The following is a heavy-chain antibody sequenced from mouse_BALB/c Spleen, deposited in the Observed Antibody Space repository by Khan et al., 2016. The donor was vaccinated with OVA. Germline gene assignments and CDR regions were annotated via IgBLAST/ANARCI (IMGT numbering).Heavy chain of an antibody. J-gene: IGHJ2*01. Sequence: EVQLQESGPGLVKPSQSLSLTCTVTSYSITTDYAWNWIRQFPGSKLEWMGHISYSGNTKYNPSLKSRISITRDTSKNQFFLQLKSVTTEDTARYYCARIYGGDVDYWGQGTTLTVSS. V-gene: IGHV3-2*02. CDR3: ARIYGGDVDY. CDR2: ISYSGNT. D-gene: IGHD1-1*01. CDR1: SYSITTDYA.